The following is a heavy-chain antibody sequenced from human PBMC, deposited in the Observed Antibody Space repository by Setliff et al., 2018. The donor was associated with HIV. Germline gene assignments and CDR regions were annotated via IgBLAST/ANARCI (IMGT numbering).Heavy chain of an antibody. CDR1: GGSISSDSYY. CDR2: IYYSGST. CDR3: LLWTGYYTYGFFDL. D-gene: IGHD3-3*01. Sequence: PSETLSLTCDVSGGSISSDSYYWAWIRQPPGKGLEWIGTIYYSGSTHYNPSLKSRLTISVDMSKNQLSLKLSSVTAADTAVYYCLLWTGYYTYGFFDLWGRGALVTVTS. J-gene: IGHJ2*01. V-gene: IGHV4-39*07.